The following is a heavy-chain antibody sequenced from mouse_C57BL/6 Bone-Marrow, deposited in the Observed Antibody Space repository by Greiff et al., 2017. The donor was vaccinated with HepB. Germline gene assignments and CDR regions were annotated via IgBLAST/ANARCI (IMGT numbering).Heavy chain of an antibody. V-gene: IGHV1-82*01. CDR2: IYPGDGNT. Sequence: QVQLQQSGPELVKPGASVKISCKASGYAFSSSWMNWVKQRPGQGLDWIGRIYPGDGNTNYNGKFKGRATLTVDKSSSTAYMQLSSLTSEDSAVYYCARNSRDYWGQGTTLTVSS. J-gene: IGHJ2*01. CDR1: GYAFSSSW. CDR3: ARNSRDY.